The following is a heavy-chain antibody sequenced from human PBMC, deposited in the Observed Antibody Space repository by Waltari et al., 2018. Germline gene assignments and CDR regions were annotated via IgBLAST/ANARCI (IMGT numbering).Heavy chain of an antibody. J-gene: IGHJ3*02. CDR1: GGSCSGYY. CDR2: INHSGST. D-gene: IGHD4-17*01. CDR3: ARITTVTTSAFDI. Sequence: QVQLQQWAAGLLKPSETLSLTCAVYGGSCSGYYWSWIRQPPGKGLEWIGEINHSGSTNYNPSLKSRVTISVDTSKNQFSLRLSSVTAADTAVYYCARITTVTTSAFDIWGQGTMVTVSS. V-gene: IGHV4-34*01.